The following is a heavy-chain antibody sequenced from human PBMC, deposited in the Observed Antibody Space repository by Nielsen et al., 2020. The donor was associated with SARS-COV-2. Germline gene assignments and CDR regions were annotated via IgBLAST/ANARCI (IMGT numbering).Heavy chain of an antibody. CDR1: GYTFTDYY. CDR3: ARGAWLDP. V-gene: IGHV1-2*06. D-gene: IGHD1-26*01. CDR2: INPYSGGT. J-gene: IGHJ5*02. Sequence: ASVKVSCKASGYTFTDYYIHWVRQAPGQGLEWMGRINPYSGGTIYAQKFQGRVTMTRDTSTSTVSMELSSLRSEDTAVYYCARGAWLDPWGQGTPVSVSS.